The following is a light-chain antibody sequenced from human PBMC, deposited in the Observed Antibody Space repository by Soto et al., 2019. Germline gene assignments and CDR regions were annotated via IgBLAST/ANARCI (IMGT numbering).Light chain of an antibody. CDR3: QQYDKWPLT. CDR2: GAS. CDR1: QSVSSK. Sequence: EIVMTQSPATLSVSPGERATLSCRASQSVSSKLAWYQQKVGQAPRLLIYGASTRATGIPARFSGSGSGTEFTLTISSLQSEDFEFYYCQQYDKWPLTFGGGAKVEIK. J-gene: IGKJ4*01. V-gene: IGKV3-15*01.